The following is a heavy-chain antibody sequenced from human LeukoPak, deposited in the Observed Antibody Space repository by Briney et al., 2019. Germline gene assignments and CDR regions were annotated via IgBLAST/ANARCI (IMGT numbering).Heavy chain of an antibody. Sequence: SETLSLTCTVSGGSISSSSYYWGWIRQPPGKGLEWFGSIYYSGSTYYNPSLKSRVTISVDTSKNQFSLKLSSVTAADTAVYYCARHTGYDFWSGYYSDYWGQGALVTVSS. V-gene: IGHV4-39*01. CDR1: GGSISSSSYY. CDR3: ARHTGYDFWSGYYSDY. D-gene: IGHD3-3*01. J-gene: IGHJ4*02. CDR2: IYYSGST.